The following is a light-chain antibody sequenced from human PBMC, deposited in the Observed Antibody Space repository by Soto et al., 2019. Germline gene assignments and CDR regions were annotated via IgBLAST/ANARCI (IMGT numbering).Light chain of an antibody. Sequence: QSVLTQPPSASGTPGQRVTIACSGSSSNIGSTTVKWYQQLPGTAPKLLIYNNNQRPSGVPDRFSGSKSGTSASLAISGLQSEDEADYYCAAWDDSLNGVVFGGGIKVTVL. J-gene: IGLJ3*02. CDR3: AAWDDSLNGVV. V-gene: IGLV1-44*01. CDR2: NNN. CDR1: SSNIGSTT.